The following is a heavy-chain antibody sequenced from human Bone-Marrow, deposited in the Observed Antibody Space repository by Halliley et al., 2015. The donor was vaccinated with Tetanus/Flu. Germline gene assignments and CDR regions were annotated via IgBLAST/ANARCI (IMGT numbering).Heavy chain of an antibody. J-gene: IGHJ4*02. Sequence: EGMVILFPGNSDPRYSPSFQGQVTISADRSISTASLQWSSLKASDTAMYYCARRGQYSSGWYDYWGQGTPVTVSS. CDR3: ARRGQYSSGWYDY. CDR2: LFPGNSDP. D-gene: IGHD6-19*01. V-gene: IGHV5-51*01.